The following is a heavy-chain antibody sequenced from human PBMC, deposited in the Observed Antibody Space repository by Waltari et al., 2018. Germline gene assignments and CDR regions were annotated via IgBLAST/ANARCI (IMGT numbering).Heavy chain of an antibody. CDR3: AREEGYSNPMIY. D-gene: IGHD4-4*01. CDR2: IYTSGSA. Sequence: QVQLQESRPGLVKPSQTLSLTCTVAGSSISSGPSYWTWIRQPAGKGLEWIGRIYTSGSADYNSALKGRVTISLDTSQSHFSLKLTSVTAADTAVYYCAREEGYSNPMIYWGQGILVTVSS. CDR1: GSSISSGPSY. V-gene: IGHV4-61*02. J-gene: IGHJ4*02.